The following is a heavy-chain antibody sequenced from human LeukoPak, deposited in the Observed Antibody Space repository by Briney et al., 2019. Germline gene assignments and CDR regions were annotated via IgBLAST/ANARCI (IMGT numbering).Heavy chain of an antibody. CDR3: ARVGRDYYGSGRLDY. V-gene: IGHV3-74*01. D-gene: IGHD3-10*01. J-gene: IGHJ4*02. CDR1: GFTFSSYW. Sequence: PGGSLRLSCAASGFTFSSYWMHWVRQTPGKGLVWVSRINIDGSNTRYADSVKGRFTIYRDNAKNSLYLQMNSLRAEDTAVYYCARVGRDYYGSGRLDYWGQGTLVTVSS. CDR2: INIDGSNT.